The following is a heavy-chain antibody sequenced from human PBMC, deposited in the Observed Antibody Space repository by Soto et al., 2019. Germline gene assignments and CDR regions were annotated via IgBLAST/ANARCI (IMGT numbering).Heavy chain of an antibody. CDR3: ARGGSLYGYFDL. Sequence: QVQLVQSGAEVKKPGASVKVSCKASGYTFTSYAMHWVRQAPGQRLEWMGWINAGNGNTKYSQKFQGRVTITRDTSASTAYMELSSLRSEDTAVYYSARGGSLYGYFDLWGRGTLVTVSS. CDR2: INAGNGNT. V-gene: IGHV1-3*01. D-gene: IGHD1-26*01. CDR1: GYTFTSYA. J-gene: IGHJ2*01.